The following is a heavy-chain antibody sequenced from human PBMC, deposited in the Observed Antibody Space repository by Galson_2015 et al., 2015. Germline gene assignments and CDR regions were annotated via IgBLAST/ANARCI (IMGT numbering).Heavy chain of an antibody. J-gene: IGHJ6*02. CDR3: ARDIRYYYDSSGYPPRLNYYYYGMDV. D-gene: IGHD3-22*01. CDR1: GGTFRSYA. CDR2: IIPIFGTA. V-gene: IGHV1-69*01. Sequence: QSGAEVKKPGESLKISCTASGGTFRSYAISWVRQAPGQGLEWMGGIIPIFGTANYAQKFQGRVTITADESTSTAYMELSSLRSEDTAVYYCARDIRYYYDSSGYPPRLNYYYYGMDVWGQGTTVTVSS.